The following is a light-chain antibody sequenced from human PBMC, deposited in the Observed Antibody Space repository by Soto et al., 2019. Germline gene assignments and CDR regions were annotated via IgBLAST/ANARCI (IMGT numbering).Light chain of an antibody. CDR1: QSITNNY. Sequence: NVLTQSPGTLSLSPGQRATLSCRASQSITNNYLAWYQQRPGRAHRLLIYGASSRATDIPDRFSGSGSGTDITLTISRLEPEDFAMYYCQQYGYLVTFGGGTKVDIK. CDR3: QQYGYLVT. V-gene: IGKV3-20*01. J-gene: IGKJ4*01. CDR2: GAS.